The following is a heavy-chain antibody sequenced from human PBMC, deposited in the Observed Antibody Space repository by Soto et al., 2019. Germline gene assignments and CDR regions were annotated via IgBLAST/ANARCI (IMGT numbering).Heavy chain of an antibody. CDR2: IYYSGST. CDR3: ARHPSHVPAGLGGMHV. V-gene: IGHV4-39*01. Sequence: SETLSLTCTVSGGSISSSSYYWGWIRQPPGKGLEWIGSIYYSGSTYYNPSLKSRVTISVDTSKNQFSLKLSFFTAADTAGYYCARHPSHVPAGLGGMHVWGQGTTV. J-gene: IGHJ6*02. CDR1: GGSISSSSYY. D-gene: IGHD3-16*01.